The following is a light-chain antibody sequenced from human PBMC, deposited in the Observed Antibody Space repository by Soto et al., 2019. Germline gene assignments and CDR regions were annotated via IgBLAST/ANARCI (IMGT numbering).Light chain of an antibody. CDR2: EVS. J-gene: IGLJ1*01. CDR1: SSDVGTYKY. V-gene: IGLV2-14*01. CDR3: NSYTSTTSLFV. Sequence: QSALTQPASVSGSRGQSITISCTGTSSDVGTYKYVSWYQQHPGKAPKLMLYEVSNRPSGVSNRFSGSKSGNTASLTISGLQPEDEADYYCNSYTSTTSLFVFGTGTKLTVL.